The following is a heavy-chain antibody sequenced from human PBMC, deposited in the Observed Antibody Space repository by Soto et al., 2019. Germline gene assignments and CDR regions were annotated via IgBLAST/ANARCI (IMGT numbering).Heavy chain of an antibody. CDR2: ISWNSGSI. J-gene: IGHJ6*03. Sequence: EVQLVESGGGLVQPGRSLRLSCAASGFTFDDYAMHWVRQAPGKGLEWVSGISWNSGSIGYADSVKGRFTISRDNAKNSLYLQMNSLRAEDTALYYCAKASDLYYYYYMDVWCKGTTVTVSS. V-gene: IGHV3-9*01. D-gene: IGHD2-2*01. CDR3: AKASDLYYYYYMDV. CDR1: GFTFDDYA.